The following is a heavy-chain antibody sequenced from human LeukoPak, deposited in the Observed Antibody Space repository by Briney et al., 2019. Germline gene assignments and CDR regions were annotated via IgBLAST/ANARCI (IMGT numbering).Heavy chain of an antibody. CDR1: GFTFSSYA. D-gene: IGHD3-3*01. CDR2: ISGSGGST. J-gene: IGHJ4*02. CDR3: AKDLRGPYYDFWSEY. Sequence: PGGTLRLSCAASGFTFSSYAMSWVRQAPGKGLEWVSAISGSGGSTYYADSVKGRFTISRDNSKNTLYLQMNSLRAEDTAVYYCAKDLRGPYYDFWSEYWGQGTLVTVSS. V-gene: IGHV3-23*01.